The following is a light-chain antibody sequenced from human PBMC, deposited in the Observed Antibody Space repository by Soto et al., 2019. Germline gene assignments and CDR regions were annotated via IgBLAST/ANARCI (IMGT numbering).Light chain of an antibody. CDR1: SSDVGGYNY. CDR2: DVS. Sequence: QSALTQPRSVSGSPGQSVTISCTGTSSDVGGYNYVSWYQQHPGKAPKLMIYDVSKRPSGVPDRFSGSKSGNTPSLTISGLQAGDEADYFCCSYAGSYYVFGTGTKLTVL. J-gene: IGLJ1*01. CDR3: CSYAGSYYV. V-gene: IGLV2-11*01.